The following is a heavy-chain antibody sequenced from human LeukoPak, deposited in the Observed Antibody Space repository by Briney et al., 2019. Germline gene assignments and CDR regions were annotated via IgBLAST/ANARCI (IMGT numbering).Heavy chain of an antibody. Sequence: GGSLRLSCAASRFTFSSYAMSWVRQAPGKGLEWVSAISGSGGSTYYADSVKGRFTLSRDNSKNTLYLQMNSLRAEDTAVYYCAKDRFWEDTAMAHDYWGQGTLVTVSS. V-gene: IGHV3-23*01. J-gene: IGHJ4*02. CDR3: AKDRFWEDTAMAHDY. CDR2: ISGSGGST. CDR1: RFTFSSYA. D-gene: IGHD5-18*01.